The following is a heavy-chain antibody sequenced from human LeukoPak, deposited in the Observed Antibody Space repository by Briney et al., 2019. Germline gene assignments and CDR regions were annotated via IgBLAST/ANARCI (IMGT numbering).Heavy chain of an antibody. CDR1: GFTFSRYS. CDR3: ARGRAAAAGNWFDP. V-gene: IGHV3-21*01. Sequence: GGSLRLSCTASGFTFSRYSMNCIRQAPGKGLEWVSSISSSSNYIYYADSVKGRFTISRDNAKNSLYLQMNSLRTEDTAVYYCARGRAAAAGNWFDPWGQGTLVTVSS. D-gene: IGHD6-13*01. J-gene: IGHJ5*02. CDR2: ISSSSNYI.